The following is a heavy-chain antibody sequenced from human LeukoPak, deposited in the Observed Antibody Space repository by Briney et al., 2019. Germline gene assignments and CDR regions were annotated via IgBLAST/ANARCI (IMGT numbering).Heavy chain of an antibody. CDR1: GFTFSSYA. D-gene: IGHD3-10*01. Sequence: GRSLRLSCAASGFTFSSYAMHWVRQAPGKGLEWVAVISYDGSNKYYADSVKGRFTISRDNSKNTLYLQMNSLRAEDTAVYYCAREDPYGSGSYFGYWGQGTLVTVSS. CDR3: AREDPYGSGSYFGY. J-gene: IGHJ4*02. V-gene: IGHV3-30*04. CDR2: ISYDGSNK.